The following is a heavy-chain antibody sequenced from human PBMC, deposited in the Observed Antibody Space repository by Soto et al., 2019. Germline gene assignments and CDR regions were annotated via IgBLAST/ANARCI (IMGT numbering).Heavy chain of an antibody. Sequence: QVQLQESGPGLVEPSGTLSLTCAVSGGSVSNSDWVTWVRQSPGKGLEWIGEIFHSGRTNYNPSLKSRVALSVDMSKTQFSLRMTSVTVADTAMYYGARAPNSNMILDSWGQGTLVTVSS. D-gene: IGHD3-16*01. V-gene: IGHV4-4*02. CDR1: GGSVSNSDW. CDR2: IFHSGRT. CDR3: ARAPNSNMILDS. J-gene: IGHJ4*02.